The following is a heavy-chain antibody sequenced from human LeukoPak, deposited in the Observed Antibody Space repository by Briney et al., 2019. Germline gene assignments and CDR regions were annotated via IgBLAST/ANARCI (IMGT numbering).Heavy chain of an antibody. V-gene: IGHV4-39*07. CDR1: GGSISSSSYY. CDR2: IYYSGST. D-gene: IGHD6-13*01. CDR3: ARDSSIAAAGTLNWFDP. J-gene: IGHJ5*02. Sequence: SETLSLTCTVSGGSISSSSYYWGWIRQPPGKGLEWIGSIYYSGSTYYNPSLKSRVTISVDTSKNQFSLKLSSVTAADTAVYYWARDSSIAAAGTLNWFDPWGQGTLVTVSS.